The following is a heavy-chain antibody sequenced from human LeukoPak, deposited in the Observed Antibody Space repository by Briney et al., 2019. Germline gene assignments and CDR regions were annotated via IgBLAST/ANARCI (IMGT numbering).Heavy chain of an antibody. CDR2: IWYDGSNK. Sequence: GGSLRISCAASGFTFSSYGMHWVRQAPGKGLEWVAVIWYDGSNKYYADSVKGRFTISRDNSKNTLYLQMNSLRAEDTAVYYCARDDIVVVPAAIYYYGMDVWGQGTTVTVSS. D-gene: IGHD2-2*01. CDR3: ARDDIVVVPAAIYYYGMDV. V-gene: IGHV3-33*01. CDR1: GFTFSSYG. J-gene: IGHJ6*02.